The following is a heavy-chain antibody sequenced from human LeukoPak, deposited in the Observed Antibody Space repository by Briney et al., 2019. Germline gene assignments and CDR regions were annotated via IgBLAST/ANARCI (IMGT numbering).Heavy chain of an antibody. CDR3: ARVDSSGYYYPRFDP. CDR1: GGSISSYY. J-gene: IGHJ5*02. CDR2: IYYSGST. V-gene: IGHV4-59*01. D-gene: IGHD3-22*01. Sequence: SETLSLTCTASGGSISSYYWSWSRQPPGKGLEWIGYIYYSGSTNYNPSLKSRVTISVDTSKNQFSLKLSSVTAADTAVYYCARVDSSGYYYPRFDPWGQGTLVTVSS.